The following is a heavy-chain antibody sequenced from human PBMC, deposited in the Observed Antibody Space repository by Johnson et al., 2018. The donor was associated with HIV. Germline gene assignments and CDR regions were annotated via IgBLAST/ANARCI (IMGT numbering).Heavy chain of an antibody. CDR2: IYSGGST. CDR3: AKDLIELQGAFDI. V-gene: IGHV3-NL1*01. D-gene: IGHD1-26*01. CDR1: GFTFTSYA. Sequence: VQLVESGGGVVQPGRSLRLSCAASGFTFTSYAMHWVRQAPGKGLEWVSVIYSGGSTYYADSVKGRFTISRDNSKNTLYLQMNSLRAEDTAVYYCAKDLIELQGAFDIWGQGTMVTVSS. J-gene: IGHJ3*02.